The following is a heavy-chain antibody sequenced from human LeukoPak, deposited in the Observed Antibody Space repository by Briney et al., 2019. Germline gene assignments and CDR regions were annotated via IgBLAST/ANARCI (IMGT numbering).Heavy chain of an antibody. CDR1: GGSFSNGDYY. V-gene: IGHV4-30-4*01. J-gene: IGHJ5*02. CDR3: ARSEGYAFDP. Sequence: SQTLSLTCIVFGGSFSNGDYYWSWIRPPPGQGLEWIGYIYYSGSTFYNPSLKSRITISLDTSKSQFSLKLSSVTAADTAVYYCARSEGYAFDPWGQGTLVTVSS. CDR2: IYYSGST. D-gene: IGHD2-15*01.